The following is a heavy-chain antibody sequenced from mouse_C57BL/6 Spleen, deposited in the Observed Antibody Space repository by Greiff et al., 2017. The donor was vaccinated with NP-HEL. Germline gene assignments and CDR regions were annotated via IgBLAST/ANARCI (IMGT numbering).Heavy chain of an antibody. CDR3: ARDFYGYPYYFDY. CDR1: GFTFSSYA. Sequence: EVKLMESGGGLVKPGGSLKLSCAASGFTFSSYAMSWVRQTPEKRLEWVATISDGGSYTYYPDNVKGRFTISRDNAKNNLYLQMSHLKSEDTAMYYCARDFYGYPYYFDYWGQGTTLTVSS. D-gene: IGHD2-2*01. CDR2: ISDGGSYT. V-gene: IGHV5-4*01. J-gene: IGHJ2*01.